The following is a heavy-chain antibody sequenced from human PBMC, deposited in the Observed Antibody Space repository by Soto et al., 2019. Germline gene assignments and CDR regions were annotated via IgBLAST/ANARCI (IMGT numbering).Heavy chain of an antibody. CDR1: GYTFTSYD. D-gene: IGHD3-10*01. V-gene: IGHV1-8*01. CDR3: ARGTYYYGSGSYRRRICFDP. CDR2: MNPNSGNT. Sequence: ASVKVSCKASGYTFTSYDINWVRQATGQGLEWMGWMNPNSGNTGYAQKYQGRVTITRNTSISTAYMELSSLRSEDTAVYYCARGTYYYGSGSYRRRICFDPWGQGTLVTVSS. J-gene: IGHJ5*02.